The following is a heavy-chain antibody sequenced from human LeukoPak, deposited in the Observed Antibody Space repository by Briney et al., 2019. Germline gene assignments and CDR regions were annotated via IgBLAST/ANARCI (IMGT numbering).Heavy chain of an antibody. D-gene: IGHD2-15*01. Sequence: GESLKISGKGSGYSFTSYWIGWVRQMPGKGLEWLRIIYPGNSDTRYSPSFQGQVTISADKSISTACLQWSSLKASDTAMYYCARRWFCSGGSCYDAFDIWGQGTMVTVSS. J-gene: IGHJ3*02. CDR2: IYPGNSDT. V-gene: IGHV5-51*01. CDR3: ARRWFCSGGSCYDAFDI. CDR1: GYSFTSYW.